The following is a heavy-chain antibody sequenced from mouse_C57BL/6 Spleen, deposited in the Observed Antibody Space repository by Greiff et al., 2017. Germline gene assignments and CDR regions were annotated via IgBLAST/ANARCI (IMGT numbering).Heavy chain of an antibody. V-gene: IGHV5-9*01. CDR2: ISGGGGNT. CDR1: GFTFSSYT. Sequence: EVKLVESGGGLVKPGGSLKLSCAASGFTFSSYTMSWVRQTPEKRLEWVATISGGGGNTYYPDSVKGRFTISRDNAKNTLYLQMSSLRSEDTALYYCARHDGGYYFDYWGQGTTLTVSS. J-gene: IGHJ2*01. CDR3: ARHDGGYYFDY. D-gene: IGHD1-1*02.